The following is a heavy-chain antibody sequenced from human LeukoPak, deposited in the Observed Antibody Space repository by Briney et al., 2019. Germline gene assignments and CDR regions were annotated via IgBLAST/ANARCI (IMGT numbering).Heavy chain of an antibody. Sequence: PGGSLRLSCAASGFTFSSYSMNWVRQAPGKGLEWVSSISSSSSYIYYADSVKGRFTISRDNAKNSLYLQMNSLRAEDTAVYYCARKAAAVRDDAFDIWGQGTMVTVSS. V-gene: IGHV3-21*01. CDR2: ISSSSSYI. CDR3: ARKAAAVRDDAFDI. J-gene: IGHJ3*02. D-gene: IGHD6-13*01. CDR1: GFTFSSYS.